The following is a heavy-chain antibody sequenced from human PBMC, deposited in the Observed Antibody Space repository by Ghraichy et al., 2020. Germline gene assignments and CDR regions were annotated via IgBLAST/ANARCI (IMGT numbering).Heavy chain of an antibody. CDR1: GGSLSTYY. V-gene: IGHV4-59*08. CDR2: IYYSGST. D-gene: IGHD6-13*01. J-gene: IGHJ4*02. Sequence: SETLSLTCTVSGGSLSTYYWSCVRQPPGKGLEWIGYIYYSGSTNYNPFFKSRVTISVDTSKNQFSLNLSSVTAADTAVYYCARLSSTWFGPNFDYWGQGTLVTVSS. CDR3: ARLSSTWFGPNFDY.